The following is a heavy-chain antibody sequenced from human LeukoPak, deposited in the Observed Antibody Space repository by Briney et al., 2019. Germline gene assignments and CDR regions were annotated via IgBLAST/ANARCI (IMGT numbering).Heavy chain of an antibody. Sequence: PSETLSLTCTVSGGSISSYYWSWIRQPPGKGLEWIGYIYYSGSTNYNPSLKSRVTIAVDTSKNQFSLELRSVTAADTAVYYCARGGWYLDFWGRGTLVTVSS. CDR3: ARGGWYLDF. CDR2: IYYSGST. J-gene: IGHJ2*01. CDR1: GGSISSYY. V-gene: IGHV4-59*01.